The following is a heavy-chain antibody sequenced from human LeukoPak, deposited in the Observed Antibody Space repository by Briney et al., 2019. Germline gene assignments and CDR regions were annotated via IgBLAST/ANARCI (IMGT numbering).Heavy chain of an antibody. CDR3: AKDRPYDILTGSLQGVLDY. CDR1: GFTFSSYA. Sequence: PGGSLRLSCAASGFTFSSYAMSWVRQAPGKGLEWVSAISGSGGSTYYADSVKGRFTISRDNSKNTLYLQMNSLRAEDTAVYYCAKDRPYDILTGSLQGVLDYWGQGTLVTVSS. J-gene: IGHJ4*02. V-gene: IGHV3-23*01. CDR2: ISGSGGST. D-gene: IGHD3-9*01.